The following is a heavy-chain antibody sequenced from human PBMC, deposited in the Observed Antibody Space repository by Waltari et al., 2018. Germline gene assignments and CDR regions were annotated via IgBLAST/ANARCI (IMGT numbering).Heavy chain of an antibody. Sequence: EVQLVQSGAEVKKPGESLKISCRGFGYSFTSYWIGWVCQMPGKGLEWMGSIYPGDSHTRYSPSFQGQVTISVDKSISTSYLQLSSLKASDTAMYYCAREIDYYDGTGLYYWGQGTLVTVSS. CDR1: GYSFTSYW. CDR3: AREIDYYDGTGLYY. V-gene: IGHV5-51*01. CDR2: IYPGDSHT. J-gene: IGHJ4*02. D-gene: IGHD3-22*01.